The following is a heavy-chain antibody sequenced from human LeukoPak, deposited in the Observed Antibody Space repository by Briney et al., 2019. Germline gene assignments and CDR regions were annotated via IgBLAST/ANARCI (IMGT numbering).Heavy chain of an antibody. V-gene: IGHV3-23*01. CDR1: GFTFSSYA. D-gene: IGHD6-13*01. CDR2: ISGSGDST. J-gene: IGHJ4*02. CDR3: AKSLRGAAAPTRPSYYFDY. Sequence: PGGSLRLSCAASGFTFSSYAMSWVRQAPGKGLEWVSCISGSGDSTYYADSVKGRFTISRDNSKNTLYLQMNSLRADDTAVYYCAKSLRGAAAPTRPSYYFDYWGQGTLVTVSS.